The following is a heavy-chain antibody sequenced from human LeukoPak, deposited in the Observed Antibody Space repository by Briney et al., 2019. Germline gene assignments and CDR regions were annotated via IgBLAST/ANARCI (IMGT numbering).Heavy chain of an antibody. CDR3: ARGERYCSSTSCYGDYYYYYMTS. D-gene: IGHD2-2*01. CDR1: GGSFSGYY. CDR2: INHSGST. V-gene: IGHV4-34*01. Sequence: SETLSLTCAVYGGSFSGYYWSWIRQPPGKGLEWIGEINHSGSTNYNPSLKSRVTISVDTSKNQFSLKLSSVTAAETAVYYCARGERYCSSTSCYGDYYYYYMTSGAKGPRSPSP. J-gene: IGHJ6*03.